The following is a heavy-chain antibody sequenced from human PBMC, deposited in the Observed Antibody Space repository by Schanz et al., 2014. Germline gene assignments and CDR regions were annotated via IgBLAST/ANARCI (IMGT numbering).Heavy chain of an antibody. CDR2: IVGGGGRT. Sequence: EVQLLESGGGLVQPGGSLRISCAASGFTFSGYAMSWVRQAPGKGLEWVSSIVGGGGRTYYADSVKGRFTISRDNSKNTLYLQVNSLRAEDTAVYYCAKHVRSLTGNDYWGQGTLXTVSS. CDR3: AKHVRSLTGNDY. J-gene: IGHJ4*02. D-gene: IGHD3-9*01. CDR1: GFTFSGYA. V-gene: IGHV3-23*01.